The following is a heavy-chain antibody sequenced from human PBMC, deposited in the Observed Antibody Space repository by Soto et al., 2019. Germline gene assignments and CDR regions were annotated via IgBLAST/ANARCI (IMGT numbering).Heavy chain of an antibody. V-gene: IGHV1-18*01. CDR1: GYTFTSYG. CDR3: ARGPDVLRYFDLYHAFDI. J-gene: IGHJ3*02. CDR2: ISAYNGNT. D-gene: IGHD3-9*01. Sequence: ASVKVSCKASGYTFTSYGISWVRQAPGQGLEWMGWISAYNGNTNYAQKLQGRVTMTTDTSTSTAYMELRSLRSDDTAVYYCARGPDVLRYFDLYHAFDIWGQGTMVTVSS.